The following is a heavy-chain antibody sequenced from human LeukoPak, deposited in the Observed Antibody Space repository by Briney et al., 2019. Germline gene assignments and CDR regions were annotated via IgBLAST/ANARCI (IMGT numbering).Heavy chain of an antibody. CDR1: GGSISSYY. CDR2: IYYSGST. Sequence: SETLSLTCTVSGGSISSYYWSWIRQPPGKGLEWIGYIYYSGSTNYNPSLKSRVTISVDTSKNQFSLKLSSVTAADTAVYYCARRNSRGWPNWYFDLGGRGTLVIVFS. D-gene: IGHD6-19*01. CDR3: ARRNSRGWPNWYFDL. J-gene: IGHJ2*01. V-gene: IGHV4-59*08.